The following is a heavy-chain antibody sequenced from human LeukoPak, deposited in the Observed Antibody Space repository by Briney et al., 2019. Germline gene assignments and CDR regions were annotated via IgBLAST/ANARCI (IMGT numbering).Heavy chain of an antibody. D-gene: IGHD2-8*01. CDR1: GYTFTGYY. V-gene: IGHV1-2*06. J-gene: IGHJ6*03. Sequence: GASVKVSCKASGYTFTGYYIRWVRQAPGQGLEWMGRINPNSDGTNYAQSFQGRVTMTRDTSINTAYMELSRLRSDDTAVYYCARAVHGSNANYMDVWGKGTTVTVSS. CDR2: INPNSDGT. CDR3: ARAVHGSNANYMDV.